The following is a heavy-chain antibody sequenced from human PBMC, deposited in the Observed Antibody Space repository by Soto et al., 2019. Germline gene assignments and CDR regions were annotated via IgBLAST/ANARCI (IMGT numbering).Heavy chain of an antibody. J-gene: IGHJ6*02. D-gene: IGHD5-12*01. CDR3: AKEGDGYNSNYYYYGMDV. Sequence: GGSLRLSYAASGFTFSSYAMSWVRQAPGKGLEWVSAISGSGGSTYYADSVKGRFTISRDNSKNTLYLQMNSLRAEDTAVCYCAKEGDGYNSNYYYYGMDVWGQGTTVTVSS. CDR2: ISGSGGST. CDR1: GFTFSSYA. V-gene: IGHV3-23*01.